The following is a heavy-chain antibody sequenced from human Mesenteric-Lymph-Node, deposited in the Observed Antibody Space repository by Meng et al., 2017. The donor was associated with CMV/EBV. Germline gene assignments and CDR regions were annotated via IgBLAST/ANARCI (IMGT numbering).Heavy chain of an antibody. CDR2: ISGSGGST. CDR3: AKGYISPAAIDNAFDI. CDR1: GFTFSSYA. J-gene: IGHJ3*02. Sequence: GESLKISCAASGFTFSSYAMCWVRQAPGKGLEWVSAISGSGGSTYYADSVKGRFTISRDNSKNTLYLQMNSLRAEDTAVYYCAKGYISPAAIDNAFDIWGQGTMVTVSS. V-gene: IGHV3-23*01. D-gene: IGHD2-2*02.